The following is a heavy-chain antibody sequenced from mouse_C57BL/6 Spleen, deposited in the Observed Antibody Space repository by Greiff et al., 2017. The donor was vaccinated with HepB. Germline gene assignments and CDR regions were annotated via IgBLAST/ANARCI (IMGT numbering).Heavy chain of an antibody. J-gene: IGHJ4*01. CDR3: ARWSNGRDYYAMDY. CDR2: IDPSDSET. D-gene: IGHD2-5*01. Sequence: QVQLQQPGAELVRPGSSVKLSCKASGYTFTSYWMHWVKQRPIQGLEWIGNIDPSDSETHYNQKFKDKATLTVDKSSSTAYMQSSSLTSEDSAVYYCARWSNGRDYYAMDYWGQGTSVTVSS. V-gene: IGHV1-52*01. CDR1: GYTFTSYW.